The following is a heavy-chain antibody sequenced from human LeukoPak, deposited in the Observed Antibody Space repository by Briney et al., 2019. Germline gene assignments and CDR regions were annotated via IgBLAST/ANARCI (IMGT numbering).Heavy chain of an antibody. D-gene: IGHD4-17*01. CDR1: GGSISSSNW. V-gene: IGHV4-4*02. J-gene: IGHJ4*02. Sequence: PSETLSLTCAVSGGSISSSNWWSWVRQPPGKGLEWIGEIYHSGSTNYNPSLKSRVTISVDTSKNQFSLKLSSVTAADTAVYYCAREPSYYGDYGGVIYWGQGTLVTVSS. CDR2: IYHSGST. CDR3: AREPSYYGDYGGVIY.